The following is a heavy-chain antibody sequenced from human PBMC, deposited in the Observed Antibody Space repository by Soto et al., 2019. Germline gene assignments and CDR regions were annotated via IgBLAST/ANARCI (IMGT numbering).Heavy chain of an antibody. Sequence: QVQLVQSGAEVKKPGSSVKVSCKASGGTFSSYAISWVRQASGQGLEWMGGIIPIFGTANYAQKFQGRVTITADESTSTAYMELSSLRSEDTAVYYCARGGATGTTVGEWLMVDVWGQGTTVTVSS. CDR1: GGTFSSYA. CDR3: ARGGATGTTVGEWLMVDV. V-gene: IGHV1-69*12. D-gene: IGHD1-1*01. CDR2: IIPIFGTA. J-gene: IGHJ6*02.